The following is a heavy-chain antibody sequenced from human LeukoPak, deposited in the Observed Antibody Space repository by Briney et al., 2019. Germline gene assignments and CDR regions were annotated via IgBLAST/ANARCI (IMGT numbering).Heavy chain of an antibody. CDR2: ISSCSSTI. Sequence: SGGSLRLSCAASGFTFSSYSMNWVRQAPGKGLEWISYISSCSSTIYYADSVKGRFTISRDNAKNSLYLQMNSLRAEDTAVYYCAREGNWNDVHWGQGTLVTVSS. CDR1: GFTFSSYS. J-gene: IGHJ4*02. CDR3: AREGNWNDVH. D-gene: IGHD1-20*01. V-gene: IGHV3-48*01.